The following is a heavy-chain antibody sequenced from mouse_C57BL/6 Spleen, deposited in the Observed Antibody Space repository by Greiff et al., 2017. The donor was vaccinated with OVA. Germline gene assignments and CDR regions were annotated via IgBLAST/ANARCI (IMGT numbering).Heavy chain of an antibody. V-gene: IGHV1-19*01. D-gene: IGHD1-2*01. CDR1: GYTFTDYY. CDR3: ARSPMTTVGDWYFDV. J-gene: IGHJ1*03. Sequence: VHVKQSGPVLVKPGASVKMSCKASGYTFTDYYMNWVKQSHGKSLEWIGVINPSNGGTSYNQKFKGKATLTVDKSSSTAYMELNSLTSEDSAVYYCARSPMTTVGDWYFDVWGTGTTVTISS. CDR2: INPSNGGT.